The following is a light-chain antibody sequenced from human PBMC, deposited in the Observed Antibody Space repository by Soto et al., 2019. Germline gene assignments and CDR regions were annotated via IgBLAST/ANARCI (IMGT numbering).Light chain of an antibody. CDR3: QQLNSYPLT. CDR1: QGINSY. Sequence: DIQLTQSPSFLSASVGDRFTVTCRASQGINSYLAWYQQKPGKAPKLLIYTASTLQSGVPSRFSGSGSGTEFTLTITSLQPEDFAAYYCQQLNSYPLTFGGGTKVEIK. CDR2: TAS. V-gene: IGKV1-9*01. J-gene: IGKJ4*01.